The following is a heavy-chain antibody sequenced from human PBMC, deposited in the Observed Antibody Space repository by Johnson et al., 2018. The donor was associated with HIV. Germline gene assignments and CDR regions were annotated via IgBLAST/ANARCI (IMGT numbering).Heavy chain of an antibody. CDR3: ARAPEVRGIDAFDI. J-gene: IGHJ3*02. V-gene: IGHV3-33*05. CDR2: ISYDGSNK. Sequence: QVQLVESGGGAVQPGRSLRLSCAASGSTFSSYGMHWVCQAPGKGLEWVAVISYDGSNKNYADSLKGRFTISRDNSKNTLYLQMNILTAEDTAVYYCARAPEVRGIDAFDIWGQGTMVTVS. CDR1: GSTFSSYG. D-gene: IGHD3-10*01.